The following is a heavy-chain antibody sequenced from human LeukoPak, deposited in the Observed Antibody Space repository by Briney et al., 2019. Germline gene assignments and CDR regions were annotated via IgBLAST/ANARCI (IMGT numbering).Heavy chain of an antibody. Sequence: SETLSLTCAVYGGSFIGYYWSWIRQPPGKGLEWIGEINHSGSTNYNPSLKSRVTISVDTSKNQFSLKLSSVTAADTAVYYCARVRQWLVGGPFDYWGQGTLVTVSS. CDR2: INHSGST. D-gene: IGHD6-19*01. V-gene: IGHV4-34*01. CDR1: GGSFIGYY. J-gene: IGHJ4*02. CDR3: ARVRQWLVGGPFDY.